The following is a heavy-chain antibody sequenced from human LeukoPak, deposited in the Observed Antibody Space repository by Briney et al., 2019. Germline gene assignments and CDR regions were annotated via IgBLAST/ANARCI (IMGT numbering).Heavy chain of an antibody. V-gene: IGHV1-2*06. J-gene: IGHJ4*02. Sequence: GASVKVSCKASGYTFTGYYMHWVRQAPGQGLEWMGRINPNSGGTNYAQKLQGRVTMTTDTSTSTAYMELRSLRSDDTAVYYCARAGIAVAGTIYDYWGQGTLVTVSS. CDR2: INPNSGGT. D-gene: IGHD6-19*01. CDR3: ARAGIAVAGTIYDY. CDR1: GYTFTGYY.